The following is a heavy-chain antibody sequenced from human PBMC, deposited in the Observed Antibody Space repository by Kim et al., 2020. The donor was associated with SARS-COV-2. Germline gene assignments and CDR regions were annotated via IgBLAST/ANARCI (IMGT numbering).Heavy chain of an antibody. CDR3: ARSCGTGGIGFRIEY. V-gene: IGHV3-30*03. CDR1: GFTFSSYG. D-gene: IGHD2-8*02. CDR2: ISDDGSKN. Sequence: GGSLRLSCGASGFTFSSYGMHWVRQAPGKGLEWLAVISDDGSKNAYADSVKGRFTISRDNAKNTLYLQMNSLRPDDTAVYYCARSCGTGGIGFRIEYWGQGSLVTVSS. J-gene: IGHJ4*02.